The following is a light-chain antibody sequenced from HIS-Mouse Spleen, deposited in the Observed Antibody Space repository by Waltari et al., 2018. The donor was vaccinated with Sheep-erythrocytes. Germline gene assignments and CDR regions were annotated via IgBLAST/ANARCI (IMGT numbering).Light chain of an antibody. CDR3: SSYTSSSTLV. Sequence: QSALTQPASVSGSPGQSITIPCTGTSSDVGSYNLFSWYQQHPGKAPKLMIYEGSKRPSGVSNRFSGSKSGNTASLTISGLQAEDEADYYCSSYTSSSTLVFGTGTKVTVL. J-gene: IGLJ1*01. CDR1: SSDVGSYNL. V-gene: IGLV2-14*02. CDR2: EGS.